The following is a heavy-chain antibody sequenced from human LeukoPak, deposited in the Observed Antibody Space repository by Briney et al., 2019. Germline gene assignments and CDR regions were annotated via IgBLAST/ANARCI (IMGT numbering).Heavy chain of an antibody. J-gene: IGHJ3*02. D-gene: IGHD4-17*01. V-gene: IGHV4-61*02. CDR2: IYTSGST. CDR3: AVNYGDYEAFDI. Sequence: PSETLSLTCTVSGGSISSGSYYWSWIRQPAGKGLEWIGRIYTSGSTNYNPSLKSRVTISVDKSKNQFSLKLSSVTAADTAVYYCAVNYGDYEAFDIWGQGTMVTVSS. CDR1: GGSISSGSYY.